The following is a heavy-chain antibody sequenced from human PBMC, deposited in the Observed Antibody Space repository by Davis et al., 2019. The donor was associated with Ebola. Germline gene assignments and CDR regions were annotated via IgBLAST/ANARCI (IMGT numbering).Heavy chain of an antibody. CDR1: GFIFSDYW. D-gene: IGHD3-10*02. J-gene: IGHJ3*02. CDR3: GKDPNGDYVGAFDM. Sequence: GESLKISCAASGFIFSDYWLGWVRQAPGKGLEWLALTNTDGVWRRYGESVKGRFTISRDNSKNFLYVEMNSLRADDTALYFCGKDPNGDYVGAFDMWGQGTMVTVSS. V-gene: IGHV3-7*03. CDR2: TNTDGVWR.